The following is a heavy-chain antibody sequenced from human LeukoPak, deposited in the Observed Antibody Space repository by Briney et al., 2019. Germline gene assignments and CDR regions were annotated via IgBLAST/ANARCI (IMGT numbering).Heavy chain of an antibody. CDR1: GFTGSSNY. V-gene: IGHV3-53*01. CDR3: ARDSSGYYAIEY. J-gene: IGHJ4*02. D-gene: IGHD3-22*01. CDR2: IQSXGSR. Sequence: GGSLRLSCAASGFTGSSNYMSWVRQAPGKGLEXVSVIQSXGSRXYXXXXXGRFTISRDTSKNTLYLQMNSLRAEDTAVYYCARDSSGYYAIEYWGQGTLVTVSS.